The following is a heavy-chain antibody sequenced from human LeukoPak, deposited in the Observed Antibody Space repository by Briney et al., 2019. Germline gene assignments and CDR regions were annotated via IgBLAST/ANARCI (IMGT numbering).Heavy chain of an antibody. D-gene: IGHD2-2*01. J-gene: IGHJ4*02. CDR2: INHSGST. CDR1: GGPFSGYY. CDR3: ARGYCSSTSCYALGFDY. V-gene: IGHV4-34*01. Sequence: SETLSLTCAVYGGPFSGYYWSWIRQPPGKGLEWIGEINHSGSTNYNPYLKSRVTISVDSDSSKNHFSLKLSSVTAADTAVYYCARGYCSSTSCYALGFDYWGQGTLVTVSS.